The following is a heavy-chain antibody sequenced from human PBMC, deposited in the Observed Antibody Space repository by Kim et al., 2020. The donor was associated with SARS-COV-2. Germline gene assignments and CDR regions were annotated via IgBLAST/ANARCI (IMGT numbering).Heavy chain of an antibody. Sequence: GGSLRLSCAASGFTFSSYVMSWVRQAPGKGLEWVSSISGSGGSTYYADSVKGRFTISRDNSKNTLYLQMNSLRADDTAVYYCATLSRGFYGMDVWGQGTTVTASS. J-gene: IGHJ6*02. CDR1: GFTFSSYV. D-gene: IGHD3-10*01. V-gene: IGHV3-23*01. CDR2: ISGSGGST. CDR3: ATLSRGFYGMDV.